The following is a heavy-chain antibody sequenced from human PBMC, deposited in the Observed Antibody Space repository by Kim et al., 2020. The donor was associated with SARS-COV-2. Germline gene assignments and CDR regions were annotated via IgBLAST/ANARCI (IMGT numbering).Heavy chain of an antibody. Sequence: GGSLRLSCAASGFTFSSYSMNWVCQAPGKGLEWVSFISSSSSYIYYADSVKGRFTISRDNAKNSLYLQMNSLRAEDTAVYYCASMTTVTRGVWGQGTTVTVSS. CDR1: GFTFSSYS. V-gene: IGHV3-21*01. CDR3: ASMTTVTRGV. D-gene: IGHD4-17*01. J-gene: IGHJ6*02. CDR2: ISSSSSYI.